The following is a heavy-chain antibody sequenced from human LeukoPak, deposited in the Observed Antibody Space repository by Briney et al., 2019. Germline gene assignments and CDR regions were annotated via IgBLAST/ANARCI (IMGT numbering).Heavy chain of an antibody. CDR2: IIPIFGTA. V-gene: IGHV1-69*06. CDR1: GGTFSSYA. J-gene: IGHJ5*02. Sequence: SVKVSCKASGGTFSSYAISWVRQAPGQGLEWMGGIIPIFGTANYAQKFQGRVTITADKSTSTAYMELSSLRSEDTAVYYCARGPRFVVVTAIGWFDPWGQGTLVTVSS. D-gene: IGHD2-21*02. CDR3: ARGPRFVVVTAIGWFDP.